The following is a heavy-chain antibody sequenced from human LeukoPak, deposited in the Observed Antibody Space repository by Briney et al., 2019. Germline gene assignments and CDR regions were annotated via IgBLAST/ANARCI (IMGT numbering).Heavy chain of an antibody. Sequence: GESLKISCKASRYFFPSSWIGWVRQMPGKGLEWMGIIYPGDSETIYGPSFQGQVTISADKSISTAYLQWSSLKASDTAMYYCARGMGRRAFEIWGQGTMVTVSS. D-gene: IGHD3-10*01. CDR2: IYPGDSET. CDR3: ARGMGRRAFEI. CDR1: RYFFPSSW. V-gene: IGHV5-51*01. J-gene: IGHJ3*02.